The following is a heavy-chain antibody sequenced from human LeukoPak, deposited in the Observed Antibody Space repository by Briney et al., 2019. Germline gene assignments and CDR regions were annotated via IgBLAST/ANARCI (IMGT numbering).Heavy chain of an antibody. D-gene: IGHD3-10*01. Sequence: PSETLSLTCTVSSGSISSSNYYWSWIRQPAGKGLEWIGRISTIGSTNYNPSLNSRVTISIDTSKNQFSLKLNSGTAADTAVYYCARADRTYYYGSGRIDYWGQGTLVTVSS. CDR2: ISTIGST. CDR3: ARADRTYYYGSGRIDY. J-gene: IGHJ4*02. CDR1: SGSISSSNYY. V-gene: IGHV4-61*02.